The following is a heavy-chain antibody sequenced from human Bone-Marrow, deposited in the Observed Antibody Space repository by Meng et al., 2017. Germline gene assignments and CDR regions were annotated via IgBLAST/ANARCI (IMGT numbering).Heavy chain of an antibody. J-gene: IGHJ4*02. D-gene: IGHD5-18*01. CDR3: ARGRKSTAGWIQLWKLAY. CDR1: VGSLSGYY. V-gene: IGHV4-34*01. Sequence: VQLRRVGAGLLQPSVTLSPPCVVYVGSLSGYYWSWIRQPPGKGLEWIGEINHSGSTNYNPSLKSRVTISVDTSKNQFSLKLSSVTAADTAVYYCARGRKSTAGWIQLWKLAYWGQGTLVTVSS. CDR2: INHSGST.